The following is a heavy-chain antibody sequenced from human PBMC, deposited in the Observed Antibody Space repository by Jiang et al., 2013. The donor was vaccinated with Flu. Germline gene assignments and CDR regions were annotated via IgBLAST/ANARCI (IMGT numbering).Heavy chain of an antibody. J-gene: IGHJ5*02. CDR3: ARDAAGGVTNNWYIGYNWFDP. CDR1: GFTFSIYG. Sequence: VQLLESGGGVVQPGRSLRLSCAASGFTFSIYGMHWVRQAPGKGLEWVAVIWYDGSNKYYADSVKGRFTISRDNSKNTLYLQMNSLRAEDTAVYYCARDAAGGVTNNWYIGYNWFDPWAREPWSPSPQ. D-gene: IGHD1-1*01. V-gene: IGHV3-33*01. CDR2: IWYDGSNK.